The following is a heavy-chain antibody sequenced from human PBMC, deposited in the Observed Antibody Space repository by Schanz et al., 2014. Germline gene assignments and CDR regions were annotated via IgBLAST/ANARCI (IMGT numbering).Heavy chain of an antibody. V-gene: IGHV1-18*01. CDR1: GYSFTDYA. J-gene: IGHJ4*02. Sequence: QVQLVQSGAEMKRPGASVRVSCKASGYSFTDYAIHWVRQAPGQGLEWMGWISGYNGDTNYAPKFQDRVTMTTDTSTGITSLELRNLKSDDTAVYYCARDRVSFVRGPLGVDWGQGTQVIVSS. CDR3: ARDRVSFVRGPLGVD. D-gene: IGHD3-10*01. CDR2: ISGYNGDT.